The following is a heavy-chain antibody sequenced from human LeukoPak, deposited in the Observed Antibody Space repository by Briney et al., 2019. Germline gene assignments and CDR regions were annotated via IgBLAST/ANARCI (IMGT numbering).Heavy chain of an antibody. V-gene: IGHV3-66*01. CDR1: GFPFSSYA. J-gene: IGHJ3*02. CDR2: IYRSGST. Sequence: GESLRLSCAASGFPFSSYAMTWGRQAPGKGLEWVSVIYRSGSTYYTDSVKGRFTISRDTSKNTLYLQMNSLRAEDTAVYYCARDSGRRGKPGAFDIWGQGTMVTVSS. CDR3: ARDSGRRGKPGAFDI. D-gene: IGHD2-15*01.